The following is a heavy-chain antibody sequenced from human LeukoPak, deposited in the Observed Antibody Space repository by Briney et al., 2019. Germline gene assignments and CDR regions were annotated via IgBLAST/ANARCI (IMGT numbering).Heavy chain of an antibody. D-gene: IGHD3-10*01. V-gene: IGHV3-7*03. CDR3: AKDLVTGSLDY. CDR1: GFTFSSYW. Sequence: GGSLRLSCAASGFTFSSYWMSWVRQVPGKGLEWVANIKQDGSEKYYVDSVKGRFTISRDNAKNSLYLQMNSLRAEDTAIYCCAKDLVTGSLDYWGQGTLVTVSS. J-gene: IGHJ4*02. CDR2: IKQDGSEK.